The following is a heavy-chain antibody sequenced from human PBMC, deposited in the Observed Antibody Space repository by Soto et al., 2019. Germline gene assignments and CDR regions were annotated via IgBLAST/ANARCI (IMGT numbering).Heavy chain of an antibody. CDR1: GGSISSYY. CDR2: IYYSGST. D-gene: IGHD3-10*01. V-gene: IGHV4-59*01. Sequence: LSLTCTVSGGSISSYYWSWIRQPPGKGLEWIGYIYYSGSTNYNPSLKSRVTISVDTSKNQFYLKLSSVTAADTAVYYCARVSPFKATGGLHWFDPWGQGTLVTVSS. CDR3: ARVSPFKATGGLHWFDP. J-gene: IGHJ5*02.